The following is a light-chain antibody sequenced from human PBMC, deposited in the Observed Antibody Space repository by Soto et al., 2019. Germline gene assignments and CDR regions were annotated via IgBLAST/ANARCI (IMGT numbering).Light chain of an antibody. V-gene: IGLV2-14*01. Sequence: QSALTQPASVSGSPGQSITISCTGTSSDIGYYNYVSWYQQHPGKAPKVIIYEVSNRPSGVSDRFSGSKSGTTASLTISGLQAEDEGDYYYCSAYEDSSILIFGGGTKLTVL. CDR2: EVS. J-gene: IGLJ2*01. CDR1: SSDIGYYNY. CDR3: SAYEDSSILI.